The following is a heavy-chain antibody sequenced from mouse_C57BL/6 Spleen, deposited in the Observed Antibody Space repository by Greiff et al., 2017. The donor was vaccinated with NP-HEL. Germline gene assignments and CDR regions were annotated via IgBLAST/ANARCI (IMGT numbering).Heavy chain of an antibody. CDR3: ARQDGYYDYYAMDY. D-gene: IGHD2-3*01. CDR1: GFTFSSYT. J-gene: IGHJ4*01. CDR2: ISGGGGNT. Sequence: EVKLVGSGGDLVKPGGSLKLSCAASGFTFSSYTMSWVRQTPEKRLEWVATISGGGGNTYYPDSVKGRFTISRDNAKNTLYLQMSSLRSEDTALYYCARQDGYYDYYAMDYWGQGTSVTVSS. V-gene: IGHV5-9*01.